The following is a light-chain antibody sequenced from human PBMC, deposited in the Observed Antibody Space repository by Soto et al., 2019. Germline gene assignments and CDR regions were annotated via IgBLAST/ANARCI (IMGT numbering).Light chain of an antibody. V-gene: IGKV1-6*02. J-gene: IGKJ4*01. CDR1: QGIGND. CDR2: AAA. Sequence: AIQMVQSPSSLSASVGDRVTITCRASQGIGNDVGWYQQKPGQAPKLLIYAAATLQSGVPSRFSGSRSGTDFILTISSLQPEDFATYYCLQDHNYPITFGGGTKVDIK. CDR3: LQDHNYPIT.